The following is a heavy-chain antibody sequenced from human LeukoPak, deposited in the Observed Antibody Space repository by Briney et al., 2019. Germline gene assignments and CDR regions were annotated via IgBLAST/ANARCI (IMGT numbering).Heavy chain of an antibody. V-gene: IGHV1-8*01. Sequence: ASVKVSCKASGYTFTSYDINWVRQATGQGLEWMGWMNPNSGNTGYAQKFQGRVTMTRNTSISTAYTELSSLRSEDTAVYYCARAEGKSSGYDWGDFDYWGQGTLVTVSS. J-gene: IGHJ4*02. D-gene: IGHD5-12*01. CDR2: MNPNSGNT. CDR3: ARAEGKSSGYDWGDFDY. CDR1: GYTFTSYD.